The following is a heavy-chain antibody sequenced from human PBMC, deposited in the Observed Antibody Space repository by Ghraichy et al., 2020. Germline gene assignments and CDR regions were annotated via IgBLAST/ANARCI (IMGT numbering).Heavy chain of an antibody. CDR3: ARSYCSGGSCYFRPHWFDP. CDR2: INAGNGNT. CDR1: GYTFTSYA. D-gene: IGHD2-15*01. V-gene: IGHV1-3*01. Sequence: ASVKVSCKASGYTFTSYAMHWVRQAPGQRLEWMGWINAGNGNTKYSQKFQGRVTITRDTSASTAYMELSSLRSEDTAVYYCARSYCSGGSCYFRPHWFDPWGQGTLVTVSS. J-gene: IGHJ5*02.